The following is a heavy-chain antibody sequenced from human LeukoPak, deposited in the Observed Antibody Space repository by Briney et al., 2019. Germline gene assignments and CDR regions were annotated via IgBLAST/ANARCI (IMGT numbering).Heavy chain of an antibody. Sequence: GASVKVSCKASGYTFTSYAMHWVRQAPGQRLEWMGWINAGNGNTKYSQKFQGRVTITRDTSASTAYMEPSSLRSEDTAVYYCASLAAAGANYWGQGTLVTVSS. J-gene: IGHJ4*02. CDR2: INAGNGNT. V-gene: IGHV1-3*01. D-gene: IGHD6-13*01. CDR1: GYTFTSYA. CDR3: ASLAAAGANY.